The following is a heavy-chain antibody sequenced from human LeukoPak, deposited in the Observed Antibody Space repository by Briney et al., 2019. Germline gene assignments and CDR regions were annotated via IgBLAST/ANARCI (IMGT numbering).Heavy chain of an antibody. D-gene: IGHD3-10*01. V-gene: IGHV1-69*06. CDR1: GGTFSSYA. CDR2: IIPIFGTA. J-gene: IGHJ4*02. Sequence: SVKVSCKASGGTFSSYAISWVRQAPGQGLEWMRGIIPIFGTANYAQKFQGRVTITADKSTSTAYMELSSLRSEDTAVYYCARDRGLYYFDYWGQGTLVTVSS. CDR3: ARDRGLYYFDY.